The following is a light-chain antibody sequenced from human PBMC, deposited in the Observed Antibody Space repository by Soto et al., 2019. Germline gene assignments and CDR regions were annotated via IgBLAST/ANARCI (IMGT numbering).Light chain of an antibody. CDR2: EVS. CDR3: SSYTSTSTYV. Sequence: QLVLTQPPSVSGSPGQSITISCTGTSSDVGSYNRVSWYQQPPGTAPKLMIYEVSNRPSGVPDRFSGSKSGNTASLTISGLQAEDEADYYCSSYTSTSTYVFGTGIKLTVL. J-gene: IGLJ1*01. CDR1: SSDVGSYNR. V-gene: IGLV2-18*02.